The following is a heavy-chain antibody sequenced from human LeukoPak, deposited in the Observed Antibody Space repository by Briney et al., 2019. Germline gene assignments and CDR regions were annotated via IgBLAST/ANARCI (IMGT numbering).Heavy chain of an antibody. CDR3: GRDRVVPAATFY. J-gene: IGHJ4*02. D-gene: IGHD2-2*01. V-gene: IGHV3-7*01. Sequence: GGSLRLSCAASGFTFSSYWMSWIRQAPGRGLEWVGNINQIGNEKNYVDSVNGRFTISRNNVDDSLYLEMNSLRVEDTAVYYCGRDRVVPAATFYWVQAVLVTVSS. CDR1: GFTFSSYW. CDR2: INQIGNEK.